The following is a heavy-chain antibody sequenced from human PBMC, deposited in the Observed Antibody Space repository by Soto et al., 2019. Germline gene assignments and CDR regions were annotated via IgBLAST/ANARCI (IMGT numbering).Heavy chain of an antibody. V-gene: IGHV3-23*01. D-gene: IGHD5-18*01. CDR2: ISGSGGST. CDR3: AKVMGGYSYGRYYYYGRDV. CDR1: GFTFSSYA. J-gene: IGHJ6*02. Sequence: EVQLLESGGGLVQPGGSLRLSCAASGFTFSSYAMSWVRQAPGKGLEWVSAISGSGGSTYYADAVKGRFTIYRDNSKNTLYLQMNSLRAEDTAVYYCAKVMGGYSYGRYYYYGRDVWGQGTTVTVSS.